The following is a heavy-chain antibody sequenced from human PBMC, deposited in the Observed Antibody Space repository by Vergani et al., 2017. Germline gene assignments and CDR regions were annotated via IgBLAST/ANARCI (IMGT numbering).Heavy chain of an antibody. D-gene: IGHD6-13*01. J-gene: IGHJ2*01. CDR3: ARDSGGYSSSHRNWYFDL. CDR1: GGTFSSYA. Sequence: QVQLVQSGAEVKKPGSSVNVSCKASGGTFSSYAISWVRQAPGQGLEWMGGIIPIFGTANYAQKFQGRVTITADESTSTAYMELSSLRSEDTAVYYCARDSGGYSSSHRNWYFDLWGRGTLVTVSS. CDR2: IIPIFGTA. V-gene: IGHV1-69*01.